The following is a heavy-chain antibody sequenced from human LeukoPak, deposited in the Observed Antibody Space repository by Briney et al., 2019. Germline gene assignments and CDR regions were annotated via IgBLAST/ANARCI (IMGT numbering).Heavy chain of an antibody. CDR1: GFTFSSYG. CDR3: AKGHSNGGYFDY. V-gene: IGHV3-30*02. D-gene: IGHD4-11*01. J-gene: IGHJ4*02. CDR2: IRYDGSNK. Sequence: GGSLRHSCAASGFTFSSYGMHWVRQAPGKGLEWVAFIRYDGSNKYYADSVKGRFTISRDNSKNTLYLQMNSLRAEDTAVYYCAKGHSNGGYFDYWGQGTLVTVSS.